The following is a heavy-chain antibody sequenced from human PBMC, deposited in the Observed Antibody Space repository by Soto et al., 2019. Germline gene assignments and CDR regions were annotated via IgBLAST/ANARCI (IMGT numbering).Heavy chain of an antibody. CDR3: ARGGAAPSGYYYYGMDV. CDR1: GYTFTGYY. V-gene: IGHV1-2*04. Sequence: ASVKVSCKASGYTFTGYYMHWVRQAPGQGLEWMGWINPNSGGTNYAQKFQGWVTMTRDTSISTAYMELSRLRSDDTAVYYCARGGAAPSGYYYYGMDVWGQGTTVTVSS. CDR2: INPNSGGT. D-gene: IGHD1-26*01. J-gene: IGHJ6*02.